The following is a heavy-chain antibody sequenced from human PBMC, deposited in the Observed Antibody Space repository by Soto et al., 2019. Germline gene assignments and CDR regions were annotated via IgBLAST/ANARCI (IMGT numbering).Heavy chain of an antibody. D-gene: IGHD2-2*01. Sequence: GGSLRLSCAASGFTFSSYGMHWVRQAPGKGLEWVAVIWYDGSNKYYADSVKGRFTISRDNSKNTLYLQMNSLRAEDTAVYYCARDIVVVPAAMPGQSYYYYYYMDVWGKGTTVTVSS. CDR2: IWYDGSNK. V-gene: IGHV3-33*01. CDR1: GFTFSSYG. CDR3: ARDIVVVPAAMPGQSYYYYYYMDV. J-gene: IGHJ6*03.